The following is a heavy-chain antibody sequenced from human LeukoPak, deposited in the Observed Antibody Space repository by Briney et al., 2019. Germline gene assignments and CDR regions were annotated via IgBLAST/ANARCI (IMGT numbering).Heavy chain of an antibody. CDR2: IRFDGSNK. Sequence: GGSLRLSCAASGFTFSDYGMHWVRQAPGKGLEWVAFIRFDGSNKYYVDSVKGRFTISRDNSKNTLYLQVNSLRAEDTAVYYCAKDKRRWLQLVDYWGQGTLVTVSS. J-gene: IGHJ4*02. V-gene: IGHV3-30*02. CDR1: GFTFSDYG. CDR3: AKDKRRWLQLVDY. D-gene: IGHD5-24*01.